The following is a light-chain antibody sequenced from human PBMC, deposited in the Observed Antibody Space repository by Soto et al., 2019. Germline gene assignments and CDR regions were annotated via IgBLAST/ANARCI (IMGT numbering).Light chain of an antibody. CDR3: QQAHTFPYT. CDR1: QHIDRW. V-gene: IGKV1-12*01. Sequence: DIQLTQSPSSVSASVGDRVTITCRANQHIDRWLAWFQQKPGKAPELLIYGASILESWVPSRFNGSRSGTDFTLTISGLQHEDFATYYCQQAHTFPYTFGPGTKVDMK. CDR2: GAS. J-gene: IGKJ3*01.